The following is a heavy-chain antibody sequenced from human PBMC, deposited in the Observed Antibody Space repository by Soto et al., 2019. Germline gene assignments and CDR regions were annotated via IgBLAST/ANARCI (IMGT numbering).Heavy chain of an antibody. J-gene: IGHJ4*02. CDR1: GGSVSSGSYY. D-gene: IGHD5-12*01. Sequence: SETLCLTCTVAGGSVSSGSYYWSWIRQPPGKGLEWIGYIYYSGSTNYNPSLKSRVTISVDTSKNQFSLKLSSVTAADTAVYYCAGGRGYSGYGLDYWGQGTLVTVSS. CDR3: AGGRGYSGYGLDY. V-gene: IGHV4-61*01. CDR2: IYYSGST.